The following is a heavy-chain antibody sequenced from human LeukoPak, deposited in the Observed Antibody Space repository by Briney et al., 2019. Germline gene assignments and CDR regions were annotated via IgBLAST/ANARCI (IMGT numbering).Heavy chain of an antibody. CDR2: FDPEDGEI. V-gene: IGHV1-24*01. CDR1: EYTLTELS. J-gene: IGHJ3*02. CDR3: AADRGDYSGSYWTAFDI. Sequence: ASVKVSCKVSEYTLTELSMHWVRQAPGKGLEWLGGFDPEDGEIIYAQKFQGRVTMSDDTSTDTAYMELGSLRSDDTAVYYCAADRGDYSGSYWTAFDIWGPGTMVTVSS. D-gene: IGHD1-26*01.